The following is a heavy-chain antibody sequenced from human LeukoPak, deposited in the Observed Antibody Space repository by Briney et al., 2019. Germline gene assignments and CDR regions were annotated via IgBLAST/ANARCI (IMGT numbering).Heavy chain of an antibody. CDR3: ARVGNWNDDYYYYGMDV. CDR1: GYTFTSYG. V-gene: IGHV1-18*01. Sequence: ASVKVSCKASGYTFTSYGISWVRQAPGQGLEWMGWISAYSGNTNYAQKLQGRVTMTTDTSTSTAYMELRSLRSDDTAVYYCARVGNWNDDYYYYGMDVWGQGTTVTVSS. J-gene: IGHJ6*02. D-gene: IGHD1-1*01. CDR2: ISAYSGNT.